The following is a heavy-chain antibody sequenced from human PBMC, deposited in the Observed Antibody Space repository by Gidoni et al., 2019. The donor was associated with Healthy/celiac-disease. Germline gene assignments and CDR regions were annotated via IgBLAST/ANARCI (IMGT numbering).Heavy chain of an antibody. Sequence: EVQLLESGGGLVQPGGSLRLSCAASGFTFSSYAMSGVRQAPGKGLEWVSAIIGSGGSTYYADSVKGRFTISRDNSKNTLYLQMNSLRAEDTAVYYCAKLTITFGGVITTLDYWGQGTLVTVSS. CDR3: AKLTITFGGVITTLDY. D-gene: IGHD3-16*02. V-gene: IGHV3-23*01. CDR1: GFTFSSYA. CDR2: IIGSGGST. J-gene: IGHJ4*02.